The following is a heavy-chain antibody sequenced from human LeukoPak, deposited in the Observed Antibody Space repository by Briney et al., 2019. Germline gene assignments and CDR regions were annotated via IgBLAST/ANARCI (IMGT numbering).Heavy chain of an antibody. CDR2: IYHSGST. CDR1: GDSISSSTYY. Sequence: PSETLSLTCTVSGDSISSSTYYWGWIRQPPGKGLEWIGEIYHSGSTNYNPSLKSRVTISVDKSKNQFSLKLSSVTAADTAVYYCARDLRITMVRGVTTDDAFDIWGQGTMVTVSS. CDR3: ARDLRITMVRGVTTDDAFDI. V-gene: IGHV4-39*07. J-gene: IGHJ3*02. D-gene: IGHD3-10*01.